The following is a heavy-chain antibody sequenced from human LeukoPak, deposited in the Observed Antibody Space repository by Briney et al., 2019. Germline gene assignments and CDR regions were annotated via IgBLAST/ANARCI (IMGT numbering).Heavy chain of an antibody. V-gene: IGHV3-30*02. CDR3: AREGDSSSPGYYFDY. J-gene: IGHJ4*02. Sequence: GGSLRLSCAASGFTFSSYGMHWVRQAPGKGLEWVAFIRYDGSNKYYTDSVKGRFTISRDNSKNTLYLQMNSLRAEDTAVYYCAREGDSSSPGYYFDYWGQGTLVTVSS. CDR1: GFTFSSYG. CDR2: IRYDGSNK. D-gene: IGHD6-13*01.